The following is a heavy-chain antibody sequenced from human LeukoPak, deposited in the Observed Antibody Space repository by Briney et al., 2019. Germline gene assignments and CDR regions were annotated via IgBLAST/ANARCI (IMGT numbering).Heavy chain of an antibody. D-gene: IGHD4-17*01. CDR1: GFTFNSYG. Sequence: GRSLRLSCAASGFTFNSYGMHWVRQAPGKGLEWVAVIWYDGSNEYYADSVKGRFTISRDNSKNTLYLQMNSLRAEDTAVYYCAGDYGEYYYVMDVWGQGTTVTVSS. V-gene: IGHV3-33*01. CDR3: AGDYGEYYYVMDV. CDR2: IWYDGSNE. J-gene: IGHJ6*02.